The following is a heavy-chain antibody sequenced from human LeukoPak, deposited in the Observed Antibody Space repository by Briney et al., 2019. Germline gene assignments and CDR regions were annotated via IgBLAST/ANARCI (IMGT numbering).Heavy chain of an antibody. V-gene: IGHV3-30-3*01. J-gene: IGHJ4*02. D-gene: IGHD2-2*01. CDR2: ISYDGSNK. CDR3: ARGRDFVVVPAAAPY. CDR1: GFTFSSYA. Sequence: GGSLRLSCAASGFTFSSYAMHWVRQAPGKGLEWVAVISYDGSNKYYADSVKGRFTISRDNSKNTLYLQMNSLRAEDTAVYYCARGRDFVVVPAAAPYWGQGTLVTVSS.